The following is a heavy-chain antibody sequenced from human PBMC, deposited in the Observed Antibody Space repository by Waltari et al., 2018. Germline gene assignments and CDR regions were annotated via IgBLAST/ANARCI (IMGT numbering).Heavy chain of an antibody. CDR2: IWYDGSNK. CDR3: AKGLWRDGYNPIDY. V-gene: IGHV3-33*06. J-gene: IGHJ4*02. Sequence: QVQLVESGGGVVQPGRSLRLSCAASGFTFSSYDMHWVRQAPGKGLEWVAVIWYDGSNKYYADSVKGRFTISRDNSKNTLYLQMNSLRAEDTAVYYCAKGLWRDGYNPIDYWGQGTLVTVSS. CDR1: GFTFSSYD. D-gene: IGHD5-12*01.